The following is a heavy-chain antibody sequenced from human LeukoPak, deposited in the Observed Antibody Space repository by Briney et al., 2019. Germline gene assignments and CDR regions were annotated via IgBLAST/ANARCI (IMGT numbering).Heavy chain of an antibody. CDR3: ARWYSSSWSSNFDY. CDR1: GFTFSDYY. Sequence: PGGSLRLSCAASGFTFSDYYMSWIRQAPGKGLEWVSYISSSGSTIYYADSVKGRFTISRDNAKNSLYLQMNSLRAEDTAVYYCARWYSSSWSSNFDYWGQGTLVTVSS. CDR2: ISSSGSTI. D-gene: IGHD6-13*01. V-gene: IGHV3-11*04. J-gene: IGHJ4*02.